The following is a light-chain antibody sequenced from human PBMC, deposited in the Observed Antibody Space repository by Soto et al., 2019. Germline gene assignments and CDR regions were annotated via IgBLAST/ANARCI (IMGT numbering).Light chain of an antibody. CDR1: QSVSSSY. CDR2: GAS. J-gene: IGKJ3*01. V-gene: IGKV3-20*01. Sequence: EMVLTQSPGTLSLSPGERAALSCRASQSVSSSYLAWYQQKPGQSPRLLIYGASSRATGIPGRLSGSGSGTDFTLTISRLEPEDFAVYYCQQYGRSPFTFGPGTKVDIK. CDR3: QQYGRSPFT.